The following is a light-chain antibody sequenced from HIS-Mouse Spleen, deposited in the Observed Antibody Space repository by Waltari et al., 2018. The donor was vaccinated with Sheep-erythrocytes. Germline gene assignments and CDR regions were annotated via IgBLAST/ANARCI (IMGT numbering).Light chain of an antibody. CDR3: CSYAGSSTYVV. V-gene: IGLV2-23*01. CDR2: EGS. Sequence: QSALTQPASVSGSPGQSITISCTGTSSYVGSYNLVSWYQQHPGKAPKRMIYEGSKRPSGVSNRFSGSKSGNTASLTISGLQAEDEADYYCCSYAGSSTYVVFGGGTKLTVL. CDR1: SSYVGSYNL. J-gene: IGLJ2*01.